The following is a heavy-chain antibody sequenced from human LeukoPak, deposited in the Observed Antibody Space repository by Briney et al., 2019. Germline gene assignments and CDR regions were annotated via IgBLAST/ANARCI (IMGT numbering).Heavy chain of an antibody. V-gene: IGHV1-46*01. Sequence: GGSLRLSCAASGFTFTSYYMHWVRQAPGQGLEWMGIINPSGGSTSYAQKFQGRVTMTRDTSTSTVYMELSSLRSEDTAVYYCARDPDNYYGSGSYYNPGYWGQGTLVTVSS. CDR3: ARDPDNYYGSGSYYNPGY. D-gene: IGHD3-10*01. CDR2: INPSGGST. J-gene: IGHJ4*02. CDR1: GFTFTSYY.